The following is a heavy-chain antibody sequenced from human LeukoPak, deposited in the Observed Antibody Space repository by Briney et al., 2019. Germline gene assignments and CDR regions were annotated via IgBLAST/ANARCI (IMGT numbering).Heavy chain of an antibody. J-gene: IGHJ5*02. V-gene: IGHV1-46*01. D-gene: IGHD6-6*01. Sequence: ASVKVSCKASGYTFTRYHMHWVRQAPGQGLEWTGMINPSGGSTSYAQKFQGRVTMTSDTSTSTVYMELSSLRSEDTAVYYCARDRSSAYWFDPWGQGTLVTVSS. CDR3: ARDRSSAYWFDP. CDR2: INPSGGST. CDR1: GYTFTRYH.